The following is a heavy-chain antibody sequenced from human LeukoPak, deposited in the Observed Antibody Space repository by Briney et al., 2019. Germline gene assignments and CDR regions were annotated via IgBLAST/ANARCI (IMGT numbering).Heavy chain of an antibody. J-gene: IGHJ6*03. D-gene: IGHD2-2*02. CDR1: GYTFTGYY. CDR2: INPNSGGT. V-gene: IGHV1-2*02. CDR3: ARAEIVVVPAAIKISDDYYYYMDV. Sequence: GASVKVSCKASGYTFTGYYMHWVRQAPGQGLEWMGWINPNSGGTNYAQKFQGRVTMTRDTSISTAYMELSRLRSDDTAVYYCARAEIVVVPAAIKISDDYYYYMDVWGKGTTVTVSS.